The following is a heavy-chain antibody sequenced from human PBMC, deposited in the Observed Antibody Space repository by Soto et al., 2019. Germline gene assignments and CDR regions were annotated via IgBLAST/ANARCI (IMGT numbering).Heavy chain of an antibody. V-gene: IGHV4-39*01. CDR3: ARRYGPGFDY. J-gene: IGHJ4*02. CDR1: GGSISSSSYY. CDR2: IYYSGST. Sequence: PSETLSLTCTVSGGSISSSSYYWGWIRHPPGKGLEWIGSIYYSGSTYYNPSLKSRVTISVDTSKNQFSLKLSSVTAADTAVYYCARRYGPGFDYWGQGTLVTAPQ. D-gene: IGHD4-17*01.